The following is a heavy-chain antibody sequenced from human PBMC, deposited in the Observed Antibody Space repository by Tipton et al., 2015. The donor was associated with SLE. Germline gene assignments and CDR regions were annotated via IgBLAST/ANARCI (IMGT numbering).Heavy chain of an antibody. CDR1: GFTFSSYD. CDR2: IGTAGDT. D-gene: IGHD6-6*01. Sequence: SLRLSCAASGFTFSSYDMHWVRQATGKGLEWVSAIGTAGDTYYPGSVKGRFTISRENAKNSLYLQMNSLRAGDTAVYYCARGPYNSSSPPDYWGQGTLVTVSS. J-gene: IGHJ4*02. CDR3: ARGPYNSSSPPDY. V-gene: IGHV3-13*01.